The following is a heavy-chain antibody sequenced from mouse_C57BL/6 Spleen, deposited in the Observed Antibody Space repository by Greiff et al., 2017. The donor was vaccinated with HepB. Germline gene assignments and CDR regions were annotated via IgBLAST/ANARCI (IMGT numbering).Heavy chain of an antibody. V-gene: IGHV1-22*01. CDR2: INPNNGGT. CDR3: ARAYDYDGGPYFDY. D-gene: IGHD2-4*01. Sequence: VQLQQSGPELVKPGASVKMSCKASGYTFTDYNMHWVKQSHGKSLEWIGYINPNNGGTSYNQKFKGKATLTVNKSSSTAYMELRSLTSEDSAVYYCARAYDYDGGPYFDYWGQGTTLTVSS. J-gene: IGHJ2*01. CDR1: GYTFTDYN.